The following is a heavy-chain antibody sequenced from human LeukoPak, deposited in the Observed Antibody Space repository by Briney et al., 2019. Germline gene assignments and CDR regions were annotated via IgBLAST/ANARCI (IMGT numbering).Heavy chain of an antibody. CDR2: IYYSGST. D-gene: IGHD3-3*01. Sequence: PSETLSLTCTVSGGSVSTYYWNWIRQPPGKGLEWIGYIYYSGSTNYNPSLKSRVTVSVDTSKNQFSLRLSSVTAADTAVYYCARGPSTYYDFSSGYSQFDYWGQGTLVTVSS. V-gene: IGHV4-59*02. CDR1: GGSVSTYY. J-gene: IGHJ4*02. CDR3: ARGPSTYYDFSSGYSQFDY.